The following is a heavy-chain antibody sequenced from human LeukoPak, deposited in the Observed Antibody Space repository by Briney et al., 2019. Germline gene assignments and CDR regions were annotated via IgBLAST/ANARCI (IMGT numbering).Heavy chain of an antibody. D-gene: IGHD6-13*01. Sequence: GGSLRLSCAASGFTFDDYALHWVRQAPGKGLEWVSLISGDGGSTYYADSVKGRFTISRDNSKNSLYLQMNSLRTEDTALYYCAKVSASSWLGAFDIWGQGSMVTVSS. CDR3: AKVSASSWLGAFDI. J-gene: IGHJ3*02. CDR2: ISGDGGST. CDR1: GFTFDDYA. V-gene: IGHV3-43*02.